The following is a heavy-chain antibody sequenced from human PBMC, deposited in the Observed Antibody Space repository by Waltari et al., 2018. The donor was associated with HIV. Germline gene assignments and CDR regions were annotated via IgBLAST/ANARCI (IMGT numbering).Heavy chain of an antibody. V-gene: IGHV3-74*01. CDR2: INSDGSST. CDR3: ARGRYYGMDV. J-gene: IGHJ6*02. Sequence: EVQLVESGGGLVQPGGSLRLSCAASGFTFSTFWMHWGRQTPGKGLVWVSGINSDGSSTTYADSVKGRFTISRDNPKNTLYLQMSSLRAEDTAVYFCARGRYYGMDVWGQGTTVTVSS. CDR1: GFTFSTFW.